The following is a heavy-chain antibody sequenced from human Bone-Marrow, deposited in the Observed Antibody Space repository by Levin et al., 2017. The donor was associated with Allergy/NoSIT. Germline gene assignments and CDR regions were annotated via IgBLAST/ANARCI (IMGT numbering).Heavy chain of an antibody. D-gene: IGHD3-3*01. CDR2: ISGSGGST. CDR3: AKALQVHYDFWSGYLKYDAFDI. V-gene: IGHV3-23*01. CDR1: GFTFSSYA. J-gene: IGHJ3*02. Sequence: GESLKISCAASGFTFSSYAMSWVRQAPGKGLEWVSAISGSGGSTYYADSVKGRFTISRDNSKNTLYLQMNSLRAEDTAVYYCAKALQVHYDFWSGYLKYDAFDIWGQGTMVTVSS.